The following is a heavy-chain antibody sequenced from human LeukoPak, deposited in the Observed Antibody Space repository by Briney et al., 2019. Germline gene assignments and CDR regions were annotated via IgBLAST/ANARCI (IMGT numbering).Heavy chain of an antibody. J-gene: IGHJ2*01. CDR1: GGSISTSSYY. D-gene: IGHD6-13*01. V-gene: IGHV4-39*07. CDR3: ARVYYSNSYDYWYFDL. CDR2: IYYTGGT. Sequence: SETLSLTCTVSGGSISTSSYYWGFIRQPPGKGLEWVGNIYYTGGTYYNPSLKSRVTISLDTSKSQFSLKLSSVTAADTAVYYCARVYYSNSYDYWYFDLWGRGTLVTVSS.